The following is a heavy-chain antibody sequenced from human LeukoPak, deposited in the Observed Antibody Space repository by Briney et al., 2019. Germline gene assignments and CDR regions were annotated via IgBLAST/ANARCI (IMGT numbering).Heavy chain of an antibody. J-gene: IGHJ4*02. D-gene: IGHD3-3*01. CDR1: GYTFTGYY. Sequence: ASVKVSCKASGYTFTGYYIHWVRQAPGQGLEWMGWINPNSGGTNYAQKFQGRVTMTGDTSFSTAYMELSRLRSDDTAVYYCAIPLRFLEWLDYWGQGTPVTVSS. V-gene: IGHV1-2*02. CDR3: AIPLRFLEWLDY. CDR2: INPNSGGT.